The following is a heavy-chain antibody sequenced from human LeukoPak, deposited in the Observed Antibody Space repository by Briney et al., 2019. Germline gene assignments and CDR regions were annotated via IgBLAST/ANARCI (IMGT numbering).Heavy chain of an antibody. CDR1: GYTFTSYY. J-gene: IGHJ4*02. Sequence: ASVKVSCKASGYTFTSYYIHWVRQAPGQGLEWMGIINPSGGSTSYAQKFQGRVTMTRDTSTNTVYMELSSLRSEDTAVYYYATIGYSYGYGFDYWGQGTLVTVSS. CDR2: INPSGGST. D-gene: IGHD5-18*01. V-gene: IGHV1-46*01. CDR3: ATIGYSYGYGFDY.